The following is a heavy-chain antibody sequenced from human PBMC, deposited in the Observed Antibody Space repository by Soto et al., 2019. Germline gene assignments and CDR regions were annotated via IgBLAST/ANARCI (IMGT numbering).Heavy chain of an antibody. CDR3: ARGAARITIFGVVSVY. Sequence: ASVKVSCKASGYTFTSYAMDWVRQAPGQGLEWMGWINAGNGNTKYSQKFQGRVTITRDTSASTAYMELSSLRSEDTAVYYCARGAARITIFGVVSVYWGQGTLVTVSS. J-gene: IGHJ4*02. CDR1: GYTFTSYA. V-gene: IGHV1-3*01. CDR2: INAGNGNT. D-gene: IGHD3-3*01.